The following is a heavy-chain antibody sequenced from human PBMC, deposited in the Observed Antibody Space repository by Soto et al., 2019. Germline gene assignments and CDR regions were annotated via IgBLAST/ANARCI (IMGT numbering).Heavy chain of an antibody. D-gene: IGHD6-19*01. V-gene: IGHV1-69*12. CDR1: GGTFSSYA. J-gene: IGHJ4*02. CDR2: IIPIFGTA. Sequence: QVQLVQSGADVKKPGSSVKVSCKASGGTFSSYAISWVRQAPGQGREWMGGIIPIFGTANYAQKFQGRVTITADESPSTAYLELSSLRSEDTAVYYCAREVAVAGTFPFDYWGQGTLVTVSS. CDR3: AREVAVAGTFPFDY.